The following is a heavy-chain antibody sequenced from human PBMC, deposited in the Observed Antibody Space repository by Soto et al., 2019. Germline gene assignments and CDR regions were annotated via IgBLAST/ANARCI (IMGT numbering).Heavy chain of an antibody. D-gene: IGHD3-16*01. J-gene: IGHJ3*01. CDR2: VYYSGAT. CDR3: VRGNAWKSSAFAL. Sequence: QVQLQESGPGLVKPSDTLSLTCTVAGGSLTDHYWNWFRQSPGKGLHWIGYVYYSGATNYNPSLKSRVPMSVYTSKNQFSLTLRSVTAADTAVYYCVRGNAWKSSAFALWGQGTMVSAS. V-gene: IGHV4-59*11. CDR1: GGSLTDHY.